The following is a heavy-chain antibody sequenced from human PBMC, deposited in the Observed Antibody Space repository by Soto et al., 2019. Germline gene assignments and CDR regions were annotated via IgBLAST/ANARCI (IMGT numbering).Heavy chain of an antibody. J-gene: IGHJ3*02. Sequence: QVQLQQWGAGLLKPSETLSLTCSVYGGAFSDYYWTQIPQPPGRALEWNGESNHSGRTSYKPSLKSRITVSVDTSINRICLRMTSVTAAETAVYCCVRGSDKSSWSPGFDIWGQGTMVTVS. V-gene: IGHV4-34*01. CDR1: GGAFSDYY. CDR3: VRGSDKSSWSPGFDI. D-gene: IGHD6-19*01. CDR2: SNHSGRT.